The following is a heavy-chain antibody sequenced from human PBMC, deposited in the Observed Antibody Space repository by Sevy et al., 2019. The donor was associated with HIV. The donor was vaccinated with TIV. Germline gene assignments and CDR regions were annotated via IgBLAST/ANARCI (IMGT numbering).Heavy chain of an antibody. CDR3: AREATRYCSGGDCSRRNYYFYMDI. D-gene: IGHD2-15*01. CDR2: IYSGGNT. Sequence: GGSLKISCAASGFTVGSTYMSWVRQAPGKGLEWVSIIYSGGNTYYADSVKGRFIISRDDSRNTLYLQMNSLRGEDTAVYFCAREATRYCSGGDCSRRNYYFYMDIWGKGTTVTVSS. V-gene: IGHV3-66*02. J-gene: IGHJ6*03. CDR1: GFTVGSTY.